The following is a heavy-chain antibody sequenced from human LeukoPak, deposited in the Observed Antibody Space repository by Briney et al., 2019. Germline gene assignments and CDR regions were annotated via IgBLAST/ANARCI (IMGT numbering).Heavy chain of an antibody. D-gene: IGHD2-21*01. V-gene: IGHV4-59*12. CDR2: IYYSGST. CDR1: GGSISSYY. Sequence: SETLSLTCTDSGGSISSYYWSWIRQPPGKGLEWIGYIYYSGSTNYNPSLKSRVSISVDTSKNQFSLKLSSVTAADTAVYYCARLVVIVYYFDYWGQGTLVTVSS. CDR3: ARLVVIVYYFDY. J-gene: IGHJ4*02.